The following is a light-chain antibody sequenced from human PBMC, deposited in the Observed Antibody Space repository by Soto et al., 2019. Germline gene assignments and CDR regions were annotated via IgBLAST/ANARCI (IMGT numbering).Light chain of an antibody. CDR1: SSDIGGYNH. CDR3: CSFTVSGTYV. CDR2: DVS. V-gene: IGLV2-14*03. Sequence: QSVLTQPASVSGSPGQSVTISCTGTSSDIGGYNHVSWYQQHPGKAPKVMIYDVSNRPSGISNRFSGSKSGNTASLTISGLQAEDEADYFCCSFTVSGTYVFGTGTKLTVL. J-gene: IGLJ1*01.